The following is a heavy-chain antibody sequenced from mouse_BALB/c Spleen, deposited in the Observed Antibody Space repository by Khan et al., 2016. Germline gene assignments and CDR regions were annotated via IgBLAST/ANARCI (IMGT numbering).Heavy chain of an antibody. D-gene: IGHD2-4*01. J-gene: IGHJ1*01. Sequence: EVELVESGGGLVQPGGSQKLSCAASGFTFSSFGMHWVRQAPEKGLEWVAYISSGSSTIYYSDTVKGRFTISRDNPNNTLFLHVTSLRSEDTAIYYCTRMGYDFDRYFDVWGAGTTVTVSS. CDR2: ISSGSSTI. CDR1: GFTFSSFG. CDR3: TRMGYDFDRYFDV. V-gene: IGHV5-17*02.